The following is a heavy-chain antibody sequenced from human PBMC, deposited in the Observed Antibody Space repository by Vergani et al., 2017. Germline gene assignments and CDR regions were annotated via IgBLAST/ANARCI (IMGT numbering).Heavy chain of an antibody. Sequence: EVQVVESGGGLVQPGGSLRLSCAASGFIFSDHYMDWVRQAPGKGLEWVGRIRNKANDYTTQYAASVKGRFTISRDDSKSYLYLQMNSLQTEDTALYYCVRVKGSNWNDHLYDICGQATLVTVSS. D-gene: IGHD1-1*01. CDR2: IRNKANDYTT. V-gene: IGHV3-72*01. J-gene: IGHJ3*02. CDR1: GFIFSDHY. CDR3: VRVKGSNWNDHLYDI.